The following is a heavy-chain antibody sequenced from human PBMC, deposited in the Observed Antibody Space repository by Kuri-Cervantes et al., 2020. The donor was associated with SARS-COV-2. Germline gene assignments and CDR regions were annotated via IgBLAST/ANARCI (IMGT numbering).Heavy chain of an antibody. CDR1: GYTFINFD. CDR3: ARGMVRGIIQYYYYAMDV. J-gene: IGHJ6*02. V-gene: IGHV1-2*04. Sequence: ASVKVSCKASGYTFINFDLNWVRQAPGQGLDWMGWINPNSGGTNYAQNFQGWVTMTRDTSISTAYMELSRLRSDDTAVYYCARGMVRGIIQYYYYAMDVWGQGTTVTVSS. D-gene: IGHD3-10*01. CDR2: INPNSGGT.